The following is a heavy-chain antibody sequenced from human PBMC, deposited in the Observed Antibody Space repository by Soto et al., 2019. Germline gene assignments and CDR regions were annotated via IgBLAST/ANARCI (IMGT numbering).Heavy chain of an antibody. V-gene: IGHV4-59*01. Sequence: QVQLQESGPGLVKPSETLSVTCTVSGGSLSSYYWSWIRQPPGKGLEWIGYIYYGGSTNNNPSLKSRVTISVDTSNNQFSLKLSSVTAADTAVYYCARPPGLGWFDPWGQEPWSPSPQ. CDR2: IYYGGST. J-gene: IGHJ5*02. D-gene: IGHD3-16*01. CDR1: GGSLSSYY. CDR3: ARPPGLGWFDP.